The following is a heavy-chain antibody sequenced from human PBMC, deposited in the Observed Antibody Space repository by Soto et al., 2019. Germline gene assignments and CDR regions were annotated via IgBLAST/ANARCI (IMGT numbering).Heavy chain of an antibody. V-gene: IGHV4-59*01. Sequence: SETLSLTCSVSGDSISNYYWSWIRQPPGKGLDWIGYIYYSGSTSYNPSLKSRVTISVDTSKNQFSLELSSLRSEDTAVYYCARDEVPDVQNDAFDIWGQGTMVTVSS. J-gene: IGHJ3*02. CDR1: GDSISNYY. CDR2: IYYSGST. CDR3: ARDEVPDVQNDAFDI.